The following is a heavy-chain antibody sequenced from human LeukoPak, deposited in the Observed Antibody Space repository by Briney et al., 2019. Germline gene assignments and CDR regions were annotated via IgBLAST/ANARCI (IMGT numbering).Heavy chain of an antibody. CDR2: ISYDGSNK. D-gene: IGHD3-3*01. J-gene: IGHJ6*03. Sequence: GGSLRLSCAASGFTFSSYAMHWVRQAPGKGLEWVAVISYDGSNKYYADSVEGRFTISRDNSKNTLYLQMNSLRAEDTAVYYCARDYYSGFGVVPGVGYMDVWGKGTTVTVSS. V-gene: IGHV3-30-3*01. CDR1: GFTFSSYA. CDR3: ARDYYSGFGVVPGVGYMDV.